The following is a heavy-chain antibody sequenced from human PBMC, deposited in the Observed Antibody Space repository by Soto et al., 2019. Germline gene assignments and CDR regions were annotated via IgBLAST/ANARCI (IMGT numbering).Heavy chain of an antibody. CDR1: GFTFSSYA. D-gene: IGHD2-2*01. CDR2: ITSRSYI. V-gene: IGHV3-21*01. CDR3: ERDIVAVPDPYYYFYMDV. Sequence: PGGSLRLSCAASGFTFSSYAMSWVRQAPWKGLEWVASITSRSYIYYADSVKGRFTISRDNAQNSLYLQMNSLRAEDTAIYYCERDIVAVPDPYYYFYMDVWGKGTTVTVSS. J-gene: IGHJ6*03.